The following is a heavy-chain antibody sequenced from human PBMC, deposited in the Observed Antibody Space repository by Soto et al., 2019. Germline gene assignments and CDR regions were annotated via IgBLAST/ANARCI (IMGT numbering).Heavy chain of an antibody. J-gene: IGHJ4*02. CDR2: IKSKTDGGTT. Sequence: EVQLVESGGGLVKPGGSLRLSCAASGFTFSNAWMSWVRQAPGKGLEWVGRIKSKTDGGTTDYAAPVKGRFTISRDDSKNTLYLQMNSLKTEDTAVYYCTTGGGDLVLYYDSSGYQEVDYWGQGTLVTVSS. CDR1: GFTFSNAW. D-gene: IGHD3-22*01. V-gene: IGHV3-15*01. CDR3: TTGGGDLVLYYDSSGYQEVDY.